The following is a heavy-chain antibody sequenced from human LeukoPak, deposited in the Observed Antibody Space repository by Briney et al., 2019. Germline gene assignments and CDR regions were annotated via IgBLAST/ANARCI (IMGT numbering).Heavy chain of an antibody. J-gene: IGHJ5*02. Sequence: GASVKVSCKASGYTFTSYGISWVRQAPGQGLEWMGWISAYNGNTNYAQKLQGRVTMTTDTSTSTAYMELRSLRSDDTAVYYCARGGQLWSTNNWFDPWGQGTLVTVSS. CDR2: ISAYNGNT. CDR3: ARGGQLWSTNNWFDP. CDR1: GYTFTSYG. D-gene: IGHD5-18*01. V-gene: IGHV1-18*01.